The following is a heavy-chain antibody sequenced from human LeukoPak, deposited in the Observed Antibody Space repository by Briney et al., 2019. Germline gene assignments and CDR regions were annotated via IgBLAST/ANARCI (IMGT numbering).Heavy chain of an antibody. CDR2: FDPEDGET. CDR3: AAVESGYYGSGSYLY. V-gene: IGHV1-24*01. J-gene: IGHJ4*02. Sequence: ASVKVSCKVSGYTLTELSMHWVRQAPGKGLEWMGGFDPEDGETIYAQKFQGRVTMTEDTSTDTAYMELSSLRSEDTAVYYCAAVESGYYGSGSYLYWGQGTLVTVSS. D-gene: IGHD3-10*01. CDR1: GYTLTELS.